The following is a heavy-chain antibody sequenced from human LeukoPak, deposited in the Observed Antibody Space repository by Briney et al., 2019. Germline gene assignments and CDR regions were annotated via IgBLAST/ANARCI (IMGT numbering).Heavy chain of an antibody. D-gene: IGHD1-14*01. CDR1: GFTFSSYG. Sequence: PGRSLRLSCTASGFTFSSYGMHWVRQAPGKGLEGVAIISHDGNNEYYADSVKGRFTISRDNSKNTLYLQMNSLRAEDTAVYYCAKEYLSGFDPWGQGTLVTVSS. CDR3: AKEYLSGFDP. J-gene: IGHJ5*02. CDR2: ISHDGNNE. V-gene: IGHV3-30*18.